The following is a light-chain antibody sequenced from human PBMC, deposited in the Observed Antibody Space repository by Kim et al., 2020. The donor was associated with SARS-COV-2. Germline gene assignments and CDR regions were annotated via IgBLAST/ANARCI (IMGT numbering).Light chain of an antibody. CDR1: RCVTSSY. J-gene: IGKJ5*01. CDR3: QQFGASPIT. Sequence: SPGERAPPSCRARRCVTSSYVAWDQHKPGQAPRLLIDGASSRATGIPDRVSGSGSGTDFTLTISRLEPEDFAVYYCQQFGASPITFGQGTRLEIK. V-gene: IGKV3-20*01. CDR2: GAS.